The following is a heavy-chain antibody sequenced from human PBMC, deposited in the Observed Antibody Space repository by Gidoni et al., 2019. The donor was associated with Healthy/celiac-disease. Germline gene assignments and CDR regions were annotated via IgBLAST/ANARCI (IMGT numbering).Heavy chain of an antibody. CDR1: GFTFDDYA. CDR2: ISWNSGSI. V-gene: IGHV3-9*01. J-gene: IGHJ4*02. Sequence: EVQLVESGGGLVQPGRSLRLSCAASGFTFDDYAMHWVRQAPGKGLEWVSGISWNSGSIGYADSVKGRFTISRDNAKNSLYLQMNSLRAEDTALYYCAKTPASMITFGGVIGYFDYWGQGTLVTVSS. CDR3: AKTPASMITFGGVIGYFDY. D-gene: IGHD3-16*02.